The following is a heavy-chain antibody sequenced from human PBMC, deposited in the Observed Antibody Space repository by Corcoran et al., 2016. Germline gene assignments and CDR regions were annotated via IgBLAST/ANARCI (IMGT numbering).Heavy chain of an antibody. D-gene: IGHD3-22*01. Sequence: QLQLQESGPGLVKPSETLSLTCTVSGGSISSSSYYWGWIRQPPGKGLEWIGSIYYSGSTYYNPSLQSRVTISVDTSKNQFSLKLRSVTAADTAVYYCARGTYYYDSSGYFIFSSVAFDIWGQGTMVTVSS. CDR3: ARGTYYYDSSGYFIFSSVAFDI. CDR2: IYYSGST. CDR1: GGSISSSSYY. J-gene: IGHJ3*02. V-gene: IGHV4-39*01.